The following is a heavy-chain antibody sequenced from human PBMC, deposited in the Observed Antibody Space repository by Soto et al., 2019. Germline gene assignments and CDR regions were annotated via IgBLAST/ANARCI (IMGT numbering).Heavy chain of an antibody. CDR1: GFTFSSYS. D-gene: IGHD3-3*01. J-gene: IGHJ6*03. V-gene: IGHV3-21*01. CDR3: ARDQKNDFWTYYYYYYMDV. CDR2: ISSSSSYI. Sequence: PGGSLRLSCAASGFTFSSYSMNWVRQAPGKGLEWVSSISSSSSYIYYADSVKGRFTISRDNAKNSLYLQMNSLRAEDTAVYYCARDQKNDFWTYYYYYYMDVWGKGTKVTVSS.